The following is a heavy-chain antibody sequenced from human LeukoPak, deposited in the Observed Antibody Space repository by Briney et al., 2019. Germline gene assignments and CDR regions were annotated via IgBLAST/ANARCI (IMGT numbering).Heavy chain of an antibody. CDR2: ISGSGGST. CDR3: AKDRSSSWYTDFDY. CDR1: GFTFSSYA. J-gene: IGHJ4*02. D-gene: IGHD6-13*01. V-gene: IGHV3-23*01. Sequence: PGGSLRLSCAASGFTFSSYAMSWVRQAPGKGVEWVSAISGSGGSTYYADSVKGRFTISRDNSKNTLYLQMNSLRAEDTAVYYCAKDRSSSWYTDFDYWGQGTLVTVSS.